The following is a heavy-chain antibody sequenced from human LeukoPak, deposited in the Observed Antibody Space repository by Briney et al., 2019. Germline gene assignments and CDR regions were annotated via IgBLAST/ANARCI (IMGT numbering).Heavy chain of an antibody. CDR3: ARDRAYCGGDCYPYYFYYGMDV. CDR1: GFTFSSYS. V-gene: IGHV3-21*01. D-gene: IGHD2-21*02. J-gene: IGHJ6*02. Sequence: GGSLRLSCEASGFTFSSYSMNWVRQAPGKGLEWVSSISSSSSYIYYADSVKGRFTISRDNAKNSLYLQMNSLRAEDTAVYYCARDRAYCGGDCYPYYFYYGMDVWGQGTTVTVSS. CDR2: ISSSSSYI.